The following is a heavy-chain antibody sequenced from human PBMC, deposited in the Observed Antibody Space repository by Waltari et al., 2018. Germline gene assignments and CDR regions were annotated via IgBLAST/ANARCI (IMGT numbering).Heavy chain of an antibody. CDR2: IRSKAYGGTT. Sequence: EVQLVESGGGLVQPGRSLRLSCTASGFTFGDYAMSWVRQAPGKGLEWVGFIRSKAYGGTTEYAASVKGRFTISRDDSKSIAYLQMNSLKTEDTAVYYCTRRDSRYGYWGQGTLVTVSS. CDR3: TRRDSRYGY. CDR1: GFTFGDYA. D-gene: IGHD3-22*01. J-gene: IGHJ4*02. V-gene: IGHV3-49*04.